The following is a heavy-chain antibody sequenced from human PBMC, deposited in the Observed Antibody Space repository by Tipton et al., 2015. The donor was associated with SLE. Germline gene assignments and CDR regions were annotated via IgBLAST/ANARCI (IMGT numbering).Heavy chain of an antibody. Sequence: SLRLSCKASGFTFSYAGMTRVRQAPGKGLEWIGRIKSRGSGGTTDYAAPVKGRFILSRDDSKSMIYLQMTGLKIEDTGIYYCVHDSSGYFTFHHWGQGAPVTVSP. V-gene: IGHV3-15*01. CDR1: GFTFSYAG. J-gene: IGHJ4*02. D-gene: IGHD3-22*01. CDR3: VHDSSGYFTFHH. CDR2: IKSRGSGGTT.